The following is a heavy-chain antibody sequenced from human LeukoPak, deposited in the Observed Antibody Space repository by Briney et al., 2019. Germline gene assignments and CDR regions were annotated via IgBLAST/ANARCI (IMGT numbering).Heavy chain of an antibody. CDR3: AKDRGEVGASPQYYYYYYGMDV. Sequence: TGGSLRLSCAASGFTFSSYAMSWVRQAPGKGLEWVSAISGSGGSTYYADSVKGRFTISRDNSKNTLYLQMNSLRAEDTAVYYCAKDRGEVGASPQYYYYYYGMDVWGQGTTVTVSS. CDR1: GFTFSSYA. CDR2: ISGSGGST. J-gene: IGHJ6*02. D-gene: IGHD1-26*01. V-gene: IGHV3-23*01.